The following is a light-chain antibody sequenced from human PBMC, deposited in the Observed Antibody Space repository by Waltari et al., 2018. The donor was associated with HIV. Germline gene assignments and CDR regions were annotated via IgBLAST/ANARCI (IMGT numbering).Light chain of an antibody. CDR2: RNN. CDR3: AAWDDTLTVV. J-gene: IGLJ2*01. V-gene: IGLV1-47*01. Sequence: QSVLTQPPSASGTPGQSVTISCSGTSSNIGTNYVYWYQQFPGTAPKLLIYRNNKRPSGVPCRFSGSKSGTSASLAISGLRSDDDADYYCAAWDDTLTVVFGGGTKLTVL. CDR1: SSNIGTNY.